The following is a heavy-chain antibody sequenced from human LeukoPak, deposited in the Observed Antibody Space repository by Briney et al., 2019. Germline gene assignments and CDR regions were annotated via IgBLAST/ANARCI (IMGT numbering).Heavy chain of an antibody. CDR2: ISYDGNNK. Sequence: PGGSLRLSCAASGFTFSIYAMDWVRQAPGKGLEWVALISYDGNNKYYADSVKGRFSVSRDNSKNTLYLQMSSLRPEDTAIYYCARSYYDSTGYYLAEYFQHWGQGTLVTVSS. CDR3: ARSYYDSTGYYLAEYFQH. D-gene: IGHD3-22*01. V-gene: IGHV3-30-3*01. J-gene: IGHJ1*01. CDR1: GFTFSIYA.